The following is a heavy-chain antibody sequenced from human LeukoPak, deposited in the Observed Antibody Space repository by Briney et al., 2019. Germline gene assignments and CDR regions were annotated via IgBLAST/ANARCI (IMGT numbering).Heavy chain of an antibody. D-gene: IGHD3-16*02. CDR3: ATDYFTFGGVTVKVYAFDI. V-gene: IGHV1-24*01. CDR2: FDPEDGET. Sequence: GASVKVSCKVSGYTLTELSMHWVRQAPGKGLEWMGGFDPEDGETIYAQKFQGRVTMTEDTSTDTAYMELSSLRSEDTAVYYCATDYFTFGGVTVKVYAFDIWGQGTMVTVSS. CDR1: GYTLTELS. J-gene: IGHJ3*02.